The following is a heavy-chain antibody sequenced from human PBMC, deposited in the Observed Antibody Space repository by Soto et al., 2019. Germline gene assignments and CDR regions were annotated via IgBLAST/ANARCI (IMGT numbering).Heavy chain of an antibody. J-gene: IGHJ6*02. V-gene: IGHV1-69*13. CDR3: ARDRGAFCSSTSCYERYYYYYGMDV. Sequence: ASVKVSCKASRGTFSSYAIGWVRQAPGQGLEWMGGIIPIFGTANYAQKFQGRVTITADESTSTAYMELSSLRSEDTAVYYCARDRGAFCSSTSCYERYYYYYGMDVWGQGTTVTVSS. D-gene: IGHD2-2*01. CDR1: RGTFSSYA. CDR2: IIPIFGTA.